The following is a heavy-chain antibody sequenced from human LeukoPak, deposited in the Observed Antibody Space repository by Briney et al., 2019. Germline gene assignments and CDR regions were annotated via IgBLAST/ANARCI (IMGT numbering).Heavy chain of an antibody. CDR3: ARGQSSLGSPYYFDY. CDR2: IIPMYGRG. D-gene: IGHD3-16*01. V-gene: IGHV1-69*13. CDR1: GGTFTNYA. Sequence: ASVKVSCKASGGTFTNYAISWVRQAPRQGLEWMGGIIPMYGRGNYAQKFQGRVTITADESTSTVYMELRSLTSEDTAVYYCARGQSSLGSPYYFDYWGQGTLVTVSS. J-gene: IGHJ4*02.